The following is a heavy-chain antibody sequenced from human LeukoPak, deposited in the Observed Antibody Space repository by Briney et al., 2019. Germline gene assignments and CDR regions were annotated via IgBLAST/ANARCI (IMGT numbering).Heavy chain of an antibody. CDR3: ASVTAVTTKGHGAFDT. Sequence: GASVKVSCKSSGYTFTTYGISWVRQAPGQGLEWMGGILPIFGSANYAQKFQGRVTITADESTSTAYMELSSLRSEDTAVYYCASVTAVTTKGHGAFDTWGQGTLVTVSS. CDR1: GYTFTTYG. V-gene: IGHV1-69*13. D-gene: IGHD4-17*01. CDR2: ILPIFGSA. J-gene: IGHJ3*02.